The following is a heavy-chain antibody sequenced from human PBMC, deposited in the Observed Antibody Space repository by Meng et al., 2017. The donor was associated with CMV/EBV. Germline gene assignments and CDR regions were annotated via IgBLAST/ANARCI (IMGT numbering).Heavy chain of an antibody. CDR2: IYSGGST. CDR1: GFTVSSNY. CDR3: ARDEQSRFPID. V-gene: IGHV3-53*01. J-gene: IGHJ4*02. Sequence: GGSLRLSCAASGFTVSSNYMSWVRQAPGKGLEWVSVIYSGGSTYYADSVKGRFTISRDNSKNTLYHQMNSLRAEDTAVYYCARDEQSRFPIDWGQGTLVTVSS. D-gene: IGHD1/OR15-1a*01.